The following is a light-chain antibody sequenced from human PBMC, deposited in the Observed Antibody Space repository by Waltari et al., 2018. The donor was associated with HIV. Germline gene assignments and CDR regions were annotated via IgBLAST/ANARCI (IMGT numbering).Light chain of an antibody. CDR3: QQSYSTPRT. V-gene: IGKV1-39*01. CDR1: QTISSY. Sequence: DIQMTQSPSSLSASVGYRVTIACRASQTISSYLNWYQQKPGKAPELLIYAASSLQSGVPSRFSGSGSGTDFTLTISSLQPEDFATYYCQQSYSTPRTFGQGTKVATK. CDR2: AAS. J-gene: IGKJ1*01.